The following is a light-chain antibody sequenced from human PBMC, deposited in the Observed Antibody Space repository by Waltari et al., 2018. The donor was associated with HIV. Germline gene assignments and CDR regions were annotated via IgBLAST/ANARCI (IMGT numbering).Light chain of an antibody. CDR3: QQYYHTLWT. J-gene: IGKJ1*01. Sequence: DIVMAQSPDSLAVSLGERATINCKSSQSLLYSTKNQTFLAWYQQKPRQPPKRLIYWASGRGSGVPDRFSASGSETDFTLTINSLQAEDVALYYCQQYYHTLWTFGRGTKVEIK. CDR1: QSLLYSTKNQTF. V-gene: IGKV4-1*01. CDR2: WAS.